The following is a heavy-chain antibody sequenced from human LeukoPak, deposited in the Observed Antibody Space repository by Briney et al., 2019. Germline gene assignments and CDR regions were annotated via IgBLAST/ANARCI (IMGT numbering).Heavy chain of an antibody. CDR3: ATMIVVADYFDY. CDR2: ITPLFGTA. Sequence: ASVKVSCKASGGTFIKYTISWVRQRPGQGLEWMGGITPLFGTANYAQKFQGRVTITADESASTAYMELSSLRSEDTAVYYCATMIVVADYFDYWGQGTLVTVSS. D-gene: IGHD3-22*01. J-gene: IGHJ4*02. V-gene: IGHV1-69*13. CDR1: GGTFIKYT.